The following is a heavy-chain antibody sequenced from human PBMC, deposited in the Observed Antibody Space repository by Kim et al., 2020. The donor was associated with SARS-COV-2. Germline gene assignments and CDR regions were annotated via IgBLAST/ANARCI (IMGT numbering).Heavy chain of an antibody. CDR1: RFTFSKYG. CDR2: IKEDGGGR. D-gene: IGHD2-8*01. V-gene: IGHV3-7*01. CDR3: AKESMYDFDN. Sequence: GGSLRLSCEVSRFTFSKYGMSWLRQAPGKGLEWVAQIKEDGGGRYDVDSVKGRFAISRDNAKNSLFLQMNNLRADDTAVYYCAKESMYDFDNWGQVALVT. J-gene: IGHJ4*02.